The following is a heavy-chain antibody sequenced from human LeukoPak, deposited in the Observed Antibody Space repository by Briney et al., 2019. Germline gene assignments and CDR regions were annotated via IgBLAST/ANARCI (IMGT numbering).Heavy chain of an antibody. CDR1: GGTFSSYV. Sequence: SVKVSCKAFGGTFSSYVINWVRQAPGQGLEWMGGIIPIFGTANYAQKFQGRVTITADESTSTAYMELSSLRSEDTAVYYCASPPPEISGVAAFDYWGQGTLVTVSS. J-gene: IGHJ4*02. V-gene: IGHV1-69*13. CDR3: ASPPPEISGVAAFDY. D-gene: IGHD3-3*01. CDR2: IIPIFGTA.